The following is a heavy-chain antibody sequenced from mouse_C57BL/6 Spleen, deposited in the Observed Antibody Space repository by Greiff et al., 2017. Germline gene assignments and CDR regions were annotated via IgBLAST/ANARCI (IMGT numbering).Heavy chain of an antibody. Sequence: QVQLQQPGAELVKPGASVKLSCKASGYTFTSYWMQWVKQRPGQGLEWIGEIDPSDGYTNYNQKFTGKATLTVDTSYSTAYMQLSSLASEDSAVYYCARSEHLRLRYFDYWGQGTTLTVSS. J-gene: IGHJ2*01. D-gene: IGHD3-2*02. CDR2: IDPSDGYT. CDR3: ARSEHLRLRYFDY. CDR1: GYTFTSYW. V-gene: IGHV1-50*01.